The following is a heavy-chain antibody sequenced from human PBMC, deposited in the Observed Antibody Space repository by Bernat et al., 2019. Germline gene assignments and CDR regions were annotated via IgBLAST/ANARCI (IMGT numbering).Heavy chain of an antibody. Sequence: QVQLVESGGGVVQPGRSLRLSCAASGFTFSSYAMHWVRQAPGKGLEWVAVISYDGSNKYYADSVKGRFTISRDNSKNTLYLQMNSLRAEDTAVYYCARGVEYSSSLRYYYYMDVWGKGTTVTVSS. D-gene: IGHD6-6*01. CDR2: ISYDGSNK. J-gene: IGHJ6*03. V-gene: IGHV3-30-3*01. CDR3: ARGVEYSSSLRYYYYMDV. CDR1: GFTFSSYA.